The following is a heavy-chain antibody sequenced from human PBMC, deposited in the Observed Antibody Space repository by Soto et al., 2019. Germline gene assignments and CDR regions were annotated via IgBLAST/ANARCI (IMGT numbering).Heavy chain of an antibody. CDR1: GFNLGGYW. J-gene: IGHJ4*02. V-gene: IGHV3-74*01. Sequence: GGSVSLSCGASGFNLGGYWMHWVRQAPGKGLVWVSRINDYGTTINYAESVEGRFTISRDDAKSEVYLQMNNRRAEDTAVYYCARGGLEPFDYWGQGALVTVSS. D-gene: IGHD1-1*01. CDR3: ARGGLEPFDY. CDR2: INDYGTTI.